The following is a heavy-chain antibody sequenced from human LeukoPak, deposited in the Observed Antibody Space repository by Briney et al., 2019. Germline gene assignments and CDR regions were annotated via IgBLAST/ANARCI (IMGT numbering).Heavy chain of an antibody. D-gene: IGHD3-22*01. CDR3: ARDAHYYDSSGYYYGGNYYYMDV. CDR2: ISSSSSYI. V-gene: IGHV3-21*01. CDR1: GFTFSSYS. J-gene: IGHJ6*03. Sequence: GGFLRLSCAASGFTFSSYSMNWVRQAPGKGLEWVSSISSSSSYIYYADSVKGRFTISRDNAKNSLYLQMNSLRAEDTAVYYCARDAHYYDSSGYYYGGNYYYMDVWGKGTTVTVSS.